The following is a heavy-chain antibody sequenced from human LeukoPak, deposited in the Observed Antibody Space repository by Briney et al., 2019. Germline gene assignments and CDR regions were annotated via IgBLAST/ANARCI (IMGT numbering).Heavy chain of an antibody. J-gene: IGHJ4*02. Sequence: GGSLRLSCAASGFTFSSYAKSWVRQAPGKGLEWVSAISGSGDSTYYADSVKGRFTISRDNSKNTLYLQMNSLRAEDTAVYYCAKDEKSLVGAIYYFDYWGQGTLVTVSS. V-gene: IGHV3-23*01. CDR3: AKDEKSLVGAIYYFDY. CDR2: ISGSGDST. D-gene: IGHD1-26*01. CDR1: GFTFSSYA.